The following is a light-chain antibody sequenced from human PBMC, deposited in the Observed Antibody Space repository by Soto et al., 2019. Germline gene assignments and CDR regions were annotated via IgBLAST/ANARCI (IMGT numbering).Light chain of an antibody. CDR3: QQYNNWPLWT. J-gene: IGKJ1*01. V-gene: IGKV3-15*01. CDR2: GAS. CDR1: QSVSSN. Sequence: EILMTQSPATLSVYPGERATLSCRASQSVSSNLAWYQQKPGQAPRLLIYGASTRATGIPARFSGSGSGTEFTLTISSLQSEDFAVYYCQQYNNWPLWTFGQGTKVDIK.